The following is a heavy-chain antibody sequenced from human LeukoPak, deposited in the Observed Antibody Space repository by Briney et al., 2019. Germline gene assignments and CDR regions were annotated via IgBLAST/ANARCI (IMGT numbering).Heavy chain of an antibody. J-gene: IGHJ4*02. V-gene: IGHV1-2*02. CDR1: GYSFTGYF. CDR3: ARSGSTGYSLDY. CDR2: IDPNSGDT. Sequence: ASVKVSCKASGYSFTGYFIHWVRQAPGEGLEWMGCIDPNSGDTKYAQKFQGRVSMPRDTSTRTAYMELSRLRSDDTAVYFCARSGSTGYSLDYWGQGTLVTVSS. D-gene: IGHD3-22*01.